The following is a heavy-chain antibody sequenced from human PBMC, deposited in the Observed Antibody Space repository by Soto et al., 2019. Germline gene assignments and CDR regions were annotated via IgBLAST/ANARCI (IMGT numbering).Heavy chain of an antibody. Sequence: SQTLSLTCVISGDSVSSNSAAWNWIRQSPSRGLEWLGRTYYRSKWYNDYAVSVKSRITINPDTSKNKISLQLNSVTPEDTAVFYFARDSGSSSWEPYYYYGMDVWGQGTTVTVSS. CDR2: TYYRSKWYN. D-gene: IGHD6-13*01. CDR1: GDSVSSNSAA. J-gene: IGHJ6*02. CDR3: ARDSGSSSWEPYYYYGMDV. V-gene: IGHV6-1*01.